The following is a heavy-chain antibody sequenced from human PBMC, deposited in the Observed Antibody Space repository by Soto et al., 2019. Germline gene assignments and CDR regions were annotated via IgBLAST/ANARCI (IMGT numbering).Heavy chain of an antibody. CDR3: ARDLAAVPRAFDY. V-gene: IGHV4-4*07. CDR1: GASINNSY. CDR2: IYSSGKT. J-gene: IGHJ4*02. D-gene: IGHD6-13*01. Sequence: SETLSLTCTVSGASINNSYWSWIRQPAGNGLEWIGRIYSSGKTNYNSSLKSRVTISVDTSKTQFSLNLRSVTAADTAVYYCARDLAAVPRAFDYWGRGTLVTVSS.